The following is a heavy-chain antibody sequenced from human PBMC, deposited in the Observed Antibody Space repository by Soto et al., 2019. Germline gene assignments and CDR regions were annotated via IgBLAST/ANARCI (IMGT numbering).Heavy chain of an antibody. CDR1: GGSISSYY. D-gene: IGHD6-19*01. CDR3: ARDRAWLANPHNHYYYMDV. V-gene: IGHV4-59*01. J-gene: IGHJ6*03. CDR2: IYYSGST. Sequence: SETLXLTCTVSGGSISSYYWSWIRQPPGKGLEWIGYIYYSGSTNYNPSLKSRVTISVDTSKNQFSLKLSSVTAADTAVYYCARDRAWLANPHNHYYYMDVWGKGTTVTVSS.